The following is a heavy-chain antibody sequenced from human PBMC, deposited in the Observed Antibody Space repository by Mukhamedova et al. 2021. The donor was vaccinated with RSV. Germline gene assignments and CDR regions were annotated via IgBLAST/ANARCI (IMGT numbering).Heavy chain of an antibody. D-gene: IGHD3-22*01. V-gene: IGHV3-49*01. Sequence: GKGLEWVGFIRSITYGGTTEYAASVKGRFTISRDSSQNMVFLQMNSLRPEDTARYYCVRKLYSSQDESWGQGTLVFVSS. CDR3: VRKLYSSQDES. CDR2: IRSITYGGTT. J-gene: IGHJ4*02.